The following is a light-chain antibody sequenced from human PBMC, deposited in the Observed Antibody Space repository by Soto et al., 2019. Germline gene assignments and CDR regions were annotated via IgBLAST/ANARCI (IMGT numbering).Light chain of an antibody. CDR2: AAS. J-gene: IGKJ3*01. V-gene: IGKV1-27*01. CDR1: QGISDY. Sequence: DIQMTQSPSSLSAFLGDRVTITCRASQGISDYLVWYHQKPGKVPKLLIYAASTLQSGVPPRFSGTGSGTEYTLTIGSLQPEGVATYYCQTYYSASFTFGPTT. CDR3: QTYYSASFT.